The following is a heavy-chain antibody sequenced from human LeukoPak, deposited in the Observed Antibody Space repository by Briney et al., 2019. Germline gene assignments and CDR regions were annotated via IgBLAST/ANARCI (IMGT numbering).Heavy chain of an antibody. CDR1: GYTFTGYY. Sequence: ASVKVSCKASGYTFTGYYMHWVRQAPGQGLEWMGWINPNSGGTNYAQKYQGRVTMTRDTSISTAYMELSRLRSDDTAVYYCANLGYCSSTSCSLGYYYYYMDVWGKGTTVTVSS. CDR3: ANLGYCSSTSCSLGYYYYYMDV. CDR2: INPNSGGT. J-gene: IGHJ6*03. D-gene: IGHD2-2*01. V-gene: IGHV1-2*02.